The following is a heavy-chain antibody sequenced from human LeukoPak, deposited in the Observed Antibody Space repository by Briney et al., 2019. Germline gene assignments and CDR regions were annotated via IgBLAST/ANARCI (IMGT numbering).Heavy chain of an antibody. V-gene: IGHV4-30-4*01. Sequence: SETLSLTCTVSGASISSGDYYWSWIRQPPGKGLEWIGYIYYSGTTNYNPSLKTRVTISVDTSKNQFSLKLSSETAADTAVYYCARGPNYVWGSYRYFDYWGQGILVTVSS. CDR2: IYYSGTT. J-gene: IGHJ4*02. CDR3: ARGPNYVWGSYRYFDY. D-gene: IGHD3-16*02. CDR1: GASISSGDYY.